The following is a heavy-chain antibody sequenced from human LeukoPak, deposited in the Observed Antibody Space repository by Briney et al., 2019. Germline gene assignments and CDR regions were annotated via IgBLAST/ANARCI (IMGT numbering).Heavy chain of an antibody. D-gene: IGHD2-21*02. V-gene: IGHV3-66*02. CDR3: ARAVGVTAIHNAFDI. CDR2: IYSGGGT. Sequence: GGSLRLYCAVSGITLSNYGMSWVRQAPGKGLEWVSVIYSGGGTDYADSVKGRFTISRDNSKNTLYLQMNSLRAEDTAVYYCARAVGVTAIHNAFDIWGQGTMVTVSS. J-gene: IGHJ3*02. CDR1: GITLSNYG.